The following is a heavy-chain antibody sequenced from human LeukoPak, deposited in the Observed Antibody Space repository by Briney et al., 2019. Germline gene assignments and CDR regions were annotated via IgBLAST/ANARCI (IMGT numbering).Heavy chain of an antibody. Sequence: PSETLSLTCTVSGSSISNYYWGWLRQAPGKGLEWIGCIYYSGSTYYNPSLKSRVTISVDTSKNQFSLKLSSVTAADTAVYYCAREKGRGVIAPYYDCWGQGTLVTVSS. J-gene: IGHJ4*02. V-gene: IGHV4-39*07. CDR2: IYYSGST. CDR3: AREKGRGVIAPYYDC. D-gene: IGHD3-10*01. CDR1: GSSISNYY.